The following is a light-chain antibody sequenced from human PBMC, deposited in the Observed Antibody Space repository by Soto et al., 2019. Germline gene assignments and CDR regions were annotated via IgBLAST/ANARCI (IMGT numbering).Light chain of an antibody. CDR2: WAS. J-gene: IGKJ4*01. CDR1: QSVLYSSNNKNY. CDR3: QQYYSPPPP. Sequence: DIVMTQSPDSLAVSLGERATINCKSSQSVLYSSNNKNYLAWYQQKPGQPPKLLIYWASTRESGVPDRFSGSGSGTDFTLTISSLQAEDGAVYYCQQYYSPPPPSGGGTKVEIK. V-gene: IGKV4-1*01.